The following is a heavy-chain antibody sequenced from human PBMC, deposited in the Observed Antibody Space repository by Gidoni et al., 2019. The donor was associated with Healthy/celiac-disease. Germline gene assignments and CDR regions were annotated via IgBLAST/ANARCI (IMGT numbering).Heavy chain of an antibody. CDR3: AKWDLVLRYFDWSPYYYYGMDV. Sequence: EVQLLESGGGLVQPGGSLRLSCAASGFPFSSYAMSLVRQAPGKGLEWVSAISGSGGSTYYADSVKGRFTISRDNSKNTLYLQMNSLRAEDTAVYYCAKWDLVLRYFDWSPYYYYGMDVWGQGTTVTVSS. D-gene: IGHD3-9*01. CDR1: GFPFSSYA. J-gene: IGHJ6*02. V-gene: IGHV3-23*01. CDR2: ISGSGGST.